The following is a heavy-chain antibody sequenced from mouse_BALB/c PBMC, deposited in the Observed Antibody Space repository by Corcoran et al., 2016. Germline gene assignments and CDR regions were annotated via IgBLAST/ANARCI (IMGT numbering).Heavy chain of an antibody. J-gene: IGHJ3*01. D-gene: IGHD2-14*01. CDR2: IDPENGNT. V-gene: IGHV14-1*02. Sequence: EVQLQQSGAELVRPGALVKLSCKASGFNIKDYYMHWVKQRPEQGLEWIGWIDPENGNTIYDPKFQGKASITADTSSNTAYLQLSSLTSEDTAVYYCARPLYYRSFAYWAKGLWSLSLQ. CDR1: GFNIKDYY. CDR3: ARPLYYRSFAY.